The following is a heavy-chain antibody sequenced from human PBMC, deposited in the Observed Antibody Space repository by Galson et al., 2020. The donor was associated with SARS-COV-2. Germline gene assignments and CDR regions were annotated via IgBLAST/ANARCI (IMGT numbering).Heavy chain of an antibody. CDR3: AKDFYFDI. CDR1: GAHISNSSYY. Sequence: SETLSLTCTVSGAHISNSSYYWSWLRQPAGKAPEWIGRVYASGNTEYNPSLKSRVTISLDTSKNKFSLRPSSVTAPDTAVYYCAKDFYFDIWGRGTLVTVSS. CDR2: VYASGNT. J-gene: IGHJ2*01. V-gene: IGHV4-61*02.